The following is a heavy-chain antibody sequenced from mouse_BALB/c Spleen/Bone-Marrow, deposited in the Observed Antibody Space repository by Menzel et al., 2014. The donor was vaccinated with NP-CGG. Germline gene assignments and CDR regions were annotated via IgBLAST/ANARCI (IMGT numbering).Heavy chain of an antibody. Sequence: VQLQQSEAGLVWPGVSVKISCKGSGYTFTNNAIHWVEQSRAKSLAWLGIISTYYGDTNYNHKLKGKATLTVDKSCSTAYLKLARLTSEDSAIYYSARSGNVRNAMDYWGQGTSVTVSS. J-gene: IGHJ4*01. CDR3: ARSGNVRNAMDY. CDR1: GYTFTNNA. V-gene: IGHV1S137*01. CDR2: ISTYYGDT. D-gene: IGHD1-1*01.